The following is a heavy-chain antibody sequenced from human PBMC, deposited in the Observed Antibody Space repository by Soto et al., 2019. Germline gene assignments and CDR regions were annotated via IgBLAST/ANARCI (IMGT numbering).Heavy chain of an antibody. CDR1: GGTFSSYA. CDR3: ARGDGKDIVVVVAATRYYYYGMDV. D-gene: IGHD2-15*01. Sequence: QVQLVQSGAEVKKPGSSVKVSCKASGGTFSSYAISWVRQAPGQGLEWMGGIIPIFGTANYAQKFQGRVTITADESTSTADRELSSLRAEDTAVYYCARGDGKDIVVVVAATRYYYYGMDVWGQGTTVTVSS. CDR2: IIPIFGTA. V-gene: IGHV1-69*01. J-gene: IGHJ6*02.